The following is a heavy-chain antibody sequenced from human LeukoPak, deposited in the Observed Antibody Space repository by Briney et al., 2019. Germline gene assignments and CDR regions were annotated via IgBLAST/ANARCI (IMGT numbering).Heavy chain of an antibody. D-gene: IGHD6-13*01. CDR1: GFTFSSSA. CDR2: ISYDGSNK. Sequence: GGSLRLSCAASGFTFSSSAMHWVRQAPGQGLEWVAVISYDGSNKYYADSVKGRFTISRDNSKNTLYLKLNRLRAEDTAVYYCAKGLVSYSSSWGYCGMDVWGKGATVTVSS. CDR3: AKGLVSYSSSWGYCGMDV. J-gene: IGHJ6*04. V-gene: IGHV3-30*04.